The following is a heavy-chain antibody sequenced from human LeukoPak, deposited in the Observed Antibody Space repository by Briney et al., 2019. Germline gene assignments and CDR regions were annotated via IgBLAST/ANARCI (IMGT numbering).Heavy chain of an antibody. V-gene: IGHV3-23*01. CDR3: AKDGVSGAYYDSSGYYYRHYYYMDV. D-gene: IGHD3-22*01. Sequence: GGTLRLSCAASGFTFSSYGMSWVRQAPGKGLEWVSAISGSGGSTYYADSVKGRFTISRDNSKNTLYLQMNSLRAEDTAVYYCAKDGVSGAYYDSSGYYYRHYYYMDVWGKGTTVTVSS. CDR2: ISGSGGST. CDR1: GFTFSSYG. J-gene: IGHJ6*03.